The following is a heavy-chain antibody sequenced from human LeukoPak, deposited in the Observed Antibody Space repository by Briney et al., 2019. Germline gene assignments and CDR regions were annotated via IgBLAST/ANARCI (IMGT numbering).Heavy chain of an antibody. Sequence: ASVKVSCKASGGTFSSYAISWVRQAPGQGLEWMGGIIPIFGTANYAQKFQGRVTITTDESTSTAYMELRSLRSDDTAVYYCARHTGSGSYYNRFINWFDPWGQGTLVTVSS. CDR1: GGTFSSYA. CDR3: ARHTGSGSYYNRFINWFDP. D-gene: IGHD3-10*01. J-gene: IGHJ5*02. CDR2: IIPIFGTA. V-gene: IGHV1-69*05.